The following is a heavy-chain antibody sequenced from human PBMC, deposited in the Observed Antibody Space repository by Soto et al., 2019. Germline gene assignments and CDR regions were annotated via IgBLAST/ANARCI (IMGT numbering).Heavy chain of an antibody. CDR3: AKDRPVKARSGSLSS. CDR1: GLIFSNYG. D-gene: IGHD1-26*01. Sequence: GGSLRLSCAASGLIFSNYGMHWVRQAPGKGLEWVALISHDGKNKYYADSVQGRFTISRGNSKNTLYLQMNSLRGDDTAVYYCAKDRPVKARSGSLSSWGQGTLVTVSS. V-gene: IGHV3-30*18. CDR2: ISHDGKNK. J-gene: IGHJ5*02.